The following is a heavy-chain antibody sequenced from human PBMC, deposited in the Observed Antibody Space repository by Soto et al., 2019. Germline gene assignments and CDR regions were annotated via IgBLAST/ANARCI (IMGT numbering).Heavy chain of an antibody. CDR1: GGSISSGDYY. J-gene: IGHJ3*02. V-gene: IGHV4-30-4*01. CDR2: IYYSGST. D-gene: IGHD2-15*01. CDR3: ARGRGAATGVVAFDI. Sequence: QVQLQESGPGLVKPSQTLSLTCTVSGGSISSGDYYWSWIRQPPGKGLEWIGYIYYSGSTYYNPSLKSRVTISVDTSKNQFSLKLGSVTAADTAVYYCARGRGAATGVVAFDIWGQGTMVTVSS.